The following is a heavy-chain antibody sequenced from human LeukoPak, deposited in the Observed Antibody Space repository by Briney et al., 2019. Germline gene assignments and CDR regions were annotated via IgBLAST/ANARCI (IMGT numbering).Heavy chain of an antibody. CDR2: IYHSGST. J-gene: IGHJ4*02. CDR3: ARQGDSGWYYFDY. D-gene: IGHD6-19*01. CDR1: GGSISSSNW. V-gene: IGHV4-4*02. Sequence: PSETLSLTCAVSGGSISSSNWWSWVRPPPGKGLEWIGEIYHSGSTNYNPSLKSRVTISVDKSKNQFSLKLTSVTAADTAAYYCARQGDSGWYYFDYWGQGTLVTVSS.